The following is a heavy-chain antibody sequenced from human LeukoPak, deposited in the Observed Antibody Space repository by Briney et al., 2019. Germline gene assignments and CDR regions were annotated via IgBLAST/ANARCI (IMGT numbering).Heavy chain of an antibody. D-gene: IGHD3-9*01. Sequence: SETLSLTCTVSGGSISSYYWSWIRQPPGKGLEWIGYIYYSGSTNYNPPLKSRVTISVDTSKNQFSLKLSSVTAADTAVYYCARGDPYYDILTGYYIRVFDIWGQGTMVTVSS. CDR3: ARGDPYYDILTGYYIRVFDI. V-gene: IGHV4-59*08. J-gene: IGHJ3*02. CDR1: GGSISSYY. CDR2: IYYSGST.